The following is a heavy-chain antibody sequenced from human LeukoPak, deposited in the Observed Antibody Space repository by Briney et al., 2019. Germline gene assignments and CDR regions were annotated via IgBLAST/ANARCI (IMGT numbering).Heavy chain of an antibody. CDR1: GFTFNTYG. D-gene: IGHD1-20*01. Sequence: GGSLRLSCAASGFTFNTYGMHWVRRVQGRGWGCLEVISYDGSAKYYAGSVKGRFTISRDNSQNTVSLQMNSLRAEDTAVYYCAKEKVPYNWNPFDYWGQGTLVTVSS. V-gene: IGHV3-30*18. J-gene: IGHJ4*02. CDR2: ISYDGSAK. CDR3: AKEKVPYNWNPFDY.